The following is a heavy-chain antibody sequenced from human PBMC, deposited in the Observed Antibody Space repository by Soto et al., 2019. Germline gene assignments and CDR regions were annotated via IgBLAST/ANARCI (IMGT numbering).Heavy chain of an antibody. CDR2: VYYSGTT. CDR1: GGSVSNKTYY. D-gene: IGHD4-17*01. J-gene: IGHJ4*02. CDR3: ARTTAVPNTLRSRYFFDY. V-gene: IGHV4-61*01. Sequence: ETLSLTFSVSGGSVSNKTYYWSWIRHPPGKRLEWIGYVYYSGTTNYNPSLKSRVTISVDLSKNQFSLRLSSVTTADTALYYCARTTAVPNTLRSRYFFDYWGQGTLVTVSS.